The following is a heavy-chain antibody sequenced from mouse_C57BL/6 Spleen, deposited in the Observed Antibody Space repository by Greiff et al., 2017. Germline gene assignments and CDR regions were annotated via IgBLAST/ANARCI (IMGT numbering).Heavy chain of an antibody. CDR3: ARTGICDGYFDY. V-gene: IGHV5-4*03. CDR2: ISAGDSYT. CDR1: GYTFSSYA. D-gene: IGHD4-1*01. Sequence: EVMLVESGGGLVKPGGSLKLSCAASGYTFSSYAMYWVRQTPEKRLEWVAAISAGDSYTYYPDNVKGRFTFSRDKAKNTLYLQMSHLKSEDTAMYYCARTGICDGYFDYWGQGTTLTVSS. J-gene: IGHJ2*01.